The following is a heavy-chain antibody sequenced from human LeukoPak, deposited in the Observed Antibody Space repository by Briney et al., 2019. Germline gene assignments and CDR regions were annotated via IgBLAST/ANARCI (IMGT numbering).Heavy chain of an antibody. CDR1: GGSISSYY. V-gene: IGHV4-59*01. J-gene: IGHJ5*02. CDR2: IYYSGST. CDR3: ARAPIPYDRSRTDYRFGP. Sequence: PSETLSLTCSVSGGSISSYYWSWIRQPPGKGLEWIGYIYYSGSTNYNPSLKSRVTISLATSKSQFSLKLTSVTAADTAVYYCARAPIPYDRSRTDYRFGPWGQGTLVTVAS. D-gene: IGHD3-16*01.